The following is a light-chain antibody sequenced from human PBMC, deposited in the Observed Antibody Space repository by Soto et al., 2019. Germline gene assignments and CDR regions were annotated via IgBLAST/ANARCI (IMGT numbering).Light chain of an antibody. J-gene: IGLJ2*01. CDR1: TSNLGAVYG. V-gene: IGLV1-40*01. CDR2: AND. CDR3: QSDDSTLSVV. Sequence: QSVLTQPPSVSGAPGQSVTISCTGSTSNLGAVYGFHWYQQIRGTAPRPLIFANDNRPSGVPDRFSGSKSGTSASLTITGLQAEDEAAYYCQSDDSTLSVVFGGGTKLTV.